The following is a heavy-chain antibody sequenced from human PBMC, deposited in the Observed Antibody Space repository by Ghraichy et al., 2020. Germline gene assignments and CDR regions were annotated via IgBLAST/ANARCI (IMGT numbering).Heavy chain of an antibody. CDR1: GFTFDDYT. V-gene: IGHV3-43*01. CDR2: INWSGETI. CDR3: AKGAQKVTEY. D-gene: IGHD2-21*02. Sequence: GSLNISCTASGFTFDDYTMHWVRQPPGKSLEWVAFINWSGETIHYSDSVKGRFTISRDNSKNSLFLQMSSLRSDDTAVYYCAKGAQKVTEYWGQGTLVTVSS. J-gene: IGHJ4*02.